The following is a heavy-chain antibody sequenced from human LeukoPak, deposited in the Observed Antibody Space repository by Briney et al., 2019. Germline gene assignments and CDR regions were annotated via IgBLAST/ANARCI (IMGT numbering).Heavy chain of an antibody. CDR3: IVFGDSNH. J-gene: IGHJ5*02. V-gene: IGHV3-53*01. Sequence: GGSLRLSCAASGLTGSHNYVSWVRQAPGKGLEWVSAIHTSGDTCYADSVKGRFTISRDTSKNTLYLQVNSLRVEDTAVYYCIVFGDSNHWGQGTLVTVSS. CDR2: IHTSGDT. CDR1: GLTGSHNY. D-gene: IGHD4-17*01.